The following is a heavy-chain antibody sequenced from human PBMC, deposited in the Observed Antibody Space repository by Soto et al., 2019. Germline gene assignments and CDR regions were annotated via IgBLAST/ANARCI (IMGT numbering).Heavy chain of an antibody. V-gene: IGHV4-59*12. D-gene: IGHD5-12*01. CDR2: IYYAGTT. CDR3: AGASTWHPGAFDI. Sequence: SETLSLTCTVSGGSMSSYYWSWFRRPPGKGLEWVGYIYYAGTTSYNPSLKSRVTISVDTSKNQLSLKLSSVTAADTAVYYCAGASTWHPGAFDIRGQGTTVTVSS. CDR1: GGSMSSYY. J-gene: IGHJ3*02.